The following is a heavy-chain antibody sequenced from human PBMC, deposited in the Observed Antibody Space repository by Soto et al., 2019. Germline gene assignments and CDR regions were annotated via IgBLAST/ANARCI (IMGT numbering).Heavy chain of an antibody. CDR1: APTLPGTT. CDR2: ISTFNGNT. J-gene: IGHJ5*02. V-gene: IGHV1-18*01. Sequence: QVHLVQSGTEVKEPGASVKVSCKASAPTLPGTTINWGRRAPGQGLEWMGWISTFNGNTKYAGNFEGRVTMTTNTSTTTAYMELTSLTFDDTAVYFCARGTVTSGRWFGPWGQGTLVSVSS. D-gene: IGHD4-17*01. CDR3: ARGTVTSGRWFGP.